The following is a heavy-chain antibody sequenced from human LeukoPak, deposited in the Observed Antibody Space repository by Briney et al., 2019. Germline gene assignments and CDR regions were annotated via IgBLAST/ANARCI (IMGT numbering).Heavy chain of an antibody. CDR3: ARRPGIAAAAWFDP. Sequence: SVKVSCKASGGTFSSYAISWVRQAPGQGLEWMGGIIPIFGTANYAQKFQGRVTITADKSTSTAYMELSSLRSEDTAVYYCARRPGIAAAAWFDPWGQGTLVTVSS. J-gene: IGHJ5*02. CDR1: GGTFSSYA. V-gene: IGHV1-69*06. D-gene: IGHD6-13*01. CDR2: IIPIFGTA.